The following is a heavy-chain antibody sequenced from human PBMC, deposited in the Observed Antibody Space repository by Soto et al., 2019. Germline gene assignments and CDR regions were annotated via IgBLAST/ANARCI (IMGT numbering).Heavy chain of an antibody. CDR3: AKPAQLIAAAGFFFLPRPGGLFDN. J-gene: IGHJ4*02. Sequence: PGGSLRLSCAASGFTFKSYGMHWVRQAPGKGLEWVAVISNDGSNKYYADSVQGRFTISRDNSKNTLYLQMNSLRAEDTAVYYCAKPAQLIAAAGFFFLPRPGGLFDNWGQGTLVTVSS. V-gene: IGHV3-30*18. D-gene: IGHD6-13*01. CDR1: GFTFKSYG. CDR2: ISNDGSNK.